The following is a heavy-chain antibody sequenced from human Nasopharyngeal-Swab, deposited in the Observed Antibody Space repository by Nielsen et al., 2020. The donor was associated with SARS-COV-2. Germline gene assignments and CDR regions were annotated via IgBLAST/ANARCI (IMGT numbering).Heavy chain of an antibody. CDR3: AKDWVIDS. D-gene: IGHD2-21*01. V-gene: IGHV3-23*01. J-gene: IGHJ4*02. CDR1: GFTFNVYA. Sequence: GGSLRLSCAASGFTFNVYAMSWVRQAPGRWLEWVSGISDSGKRTDYADSVEGRFTISRDNSRNTLYLQMNSLRAEDTAAYYCAKDWVIDSWGQGTLVTVSS. CDR2: ISDSGKRT.